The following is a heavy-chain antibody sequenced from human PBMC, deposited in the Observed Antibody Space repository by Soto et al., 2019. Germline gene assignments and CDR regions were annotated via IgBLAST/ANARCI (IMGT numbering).Heavy chain of an antibody. CDR1: GYTFTSYD. CDR3: ARAVRGVIPPAHLHYYYYMDV. D-gene: IGHD3-10*02. J-gene: IGHJ6*03. V-gene: IGHV1-8*01. Sequence: ASVKVSCKASGYTFTSYDINWVRQATGQGLEWMGWMNPNSGNTGYAQKFQGRVTMTRNTSISTAYMELSSLRSEDTAVYYCARAVRGVIPPAHLHYYYYMDVWGKGNTVTVSS. CDR2: MNPNSGNT.